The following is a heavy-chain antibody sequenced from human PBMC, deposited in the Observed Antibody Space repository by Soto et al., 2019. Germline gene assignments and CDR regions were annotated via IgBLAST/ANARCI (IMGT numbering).Heavy chain of an antibody. J-gene: IGHJ4*02. V-gene: IGHV1-18*01. Sequence: APVEVSFKASRVTLAGRGRRWPRQATRQGLEWMGWISAYNGNTNYAQKLQGRVTMTTDTSTSTAYMELRSLRSDDTAVYYCARHSSRDFWSGYFQYYFDYWGQGTLVTVSS. CDR3: ARHSSRDFWSGYFQYYFDY. CDR2: ISAYNGNT. CDR1: RVTLAGRG. D-gene: IGHD3-3*01.